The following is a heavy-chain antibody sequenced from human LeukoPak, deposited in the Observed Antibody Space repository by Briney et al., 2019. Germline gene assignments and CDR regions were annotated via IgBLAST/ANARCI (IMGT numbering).Heavy chain of an antibody. CDR2: MNPNSGGT. Sequence: ASVKVPCKASGYTFTSYDINWVRQATGQGLEWMGWMNPNSGGTNYAQKFQGRVTMTRDTSISTAYMELSRLRSDDTAVYYCAREPPEDAFDIWGQGTMVTVSS. J-gene: IGHJ3*02. CDR1: GYTFTSYD. V-gene: IGHV1-2*02. CDR3: AREPPEDAFDI. D-gene: IGHD1-14*01.